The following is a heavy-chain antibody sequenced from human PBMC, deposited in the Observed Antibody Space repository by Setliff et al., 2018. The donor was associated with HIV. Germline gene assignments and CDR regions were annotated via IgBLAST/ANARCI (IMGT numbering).Heavy chain of an antibody. V-gene: IGHV4-31*03. Sequence: SETLSLTCTVSGGSISSGGYYWSWIRQHPGKGLEWIGYIYYSGSTYYDPSLKSRVTTSVDTSKNQFSLRLSSVTAADTAVFYCARRGPGDQTWFDPWGQGILVTVSS. D-gene: IGHD7-27*01. CDR1: GGSISSGGYY. CDR2: IYYSGST. J-gene: IGHJ5*02. CDR3: ARRGPGDQTWFDP.